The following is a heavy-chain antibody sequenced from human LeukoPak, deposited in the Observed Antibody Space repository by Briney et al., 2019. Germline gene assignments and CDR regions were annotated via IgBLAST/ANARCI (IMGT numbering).Heavy chain of an antibody. V-gene: IGHV5-51*01. J-gene: IGHJ4*02. Sequence: LGESLKISCKGSGYRFTSYWIGWVRQMPGKGLEWMGIIYPGDSDTRYSPSFQGQVTISADKSISTAYLQWSSLQASDTAMYYCARPSSYYDSSGYTPDYWGQGTLVTVSS. D-gene: IGHD3-22*01. CDR3: ARPSSYYDSSGYTPDY. CDR1: GYRFTSYW. CDR2: IYPGDSDT.